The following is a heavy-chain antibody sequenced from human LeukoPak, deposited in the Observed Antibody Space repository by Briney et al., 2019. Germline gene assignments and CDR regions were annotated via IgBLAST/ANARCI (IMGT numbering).Heavy chain of an antibody. CDR3: ASHSDPPY. CDR1: GSTFSSYA. J-gene: IGHJ4*02. Sequence: GGSLRLSCAASGSTFSSYAMHWVRQAPGKGLEWVAVISYDGSNKYYADSVKGRFTISRDNSKNTLYLQMNSLRAEDTAVYYCASHSDPPYWGQGTLVTVSS. D-gene: IGHD3-10*01. CDR2: ISYDGSNK. V-gene: IGHV3-30-3*01.